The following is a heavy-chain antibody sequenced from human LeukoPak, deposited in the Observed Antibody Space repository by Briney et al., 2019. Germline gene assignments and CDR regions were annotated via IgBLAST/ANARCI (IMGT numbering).Heavy chain of an antibody. V-gene: IGHV1-18*01. CDR2: ISAYNGNT. CDR1: GYTFTSYG. D-gene: IGHD3-22*01. CDR3: ARSGYYYYYYYYMDV. Sequence: ASVTVSCKASGYTFTSYGISWVRQAPGQGLEWMGWISAYNGNTNYAQKLQGRVTMTTDTSTSTAYMELRSLRSDDTAVYYCARSGYYYYYYYYMDVWGKGTTVTVSS. J-gene: IGHJ6*03.